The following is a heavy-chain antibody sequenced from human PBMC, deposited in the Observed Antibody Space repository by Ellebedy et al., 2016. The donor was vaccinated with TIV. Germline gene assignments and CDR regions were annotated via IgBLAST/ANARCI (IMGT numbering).Heavy chain of an antibody. Sequence: SETLSLTCTVPGGSISSSSYYWGWIRQPPGKGLEWIGSIYYSGSTYYNPSLKSRVTISVDTSKNQFALKLSYVTAADTAVYYCARQYTMVRGVIYYFDYWGQGTLVTVSS. CDR2: IYYSGST. D-gene: IGHD3-10*01. CDR1: GGSISSSSYY. J-gene: IGHJ4*02. V-gene: IGHV4-39*01. CDR3: ARQYTMVRGVIYYFDY.